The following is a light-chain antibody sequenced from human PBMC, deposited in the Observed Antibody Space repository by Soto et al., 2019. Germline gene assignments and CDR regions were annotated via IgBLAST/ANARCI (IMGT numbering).Light chain of an antibody. J-gene: IGKJ1*01. V-gene: IGKV1-5*01. CDR3: LQDNNYTWT. CDR2: AAS. CDR1: QTISSW. Sequence: DIQMTQSPSTLSASVGDRVTITCRASQTISSWLAWYQQKPGKAPKLLIYAASSLQSGVPSGFSGTGSGTDCTLTISSLKPEDCSTYYCLQDNNYTWTFGQGTKVDIK.